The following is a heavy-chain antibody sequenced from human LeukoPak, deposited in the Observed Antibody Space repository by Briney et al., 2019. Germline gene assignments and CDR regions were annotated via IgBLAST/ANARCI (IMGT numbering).Heavy chain of an antibody. CDR3: AKGCGTCDPDYYYYYYMDV. J-gene: IGHJ6*03. CDR2: ISGSGGST. V-gene: IGHV3-23*01. Sequence: GGSLRLSCAASGFTFSSYGMSWVRQAPGKGLEWVSVISGSGGSTYYADSVKGRFTISRDNSKNTLYLQMNSLRAEDTAVYYCAKGCGTCDPDYYYYYYMDVWGKGTTVTVSS. CDR1: GFTFSSYG. D-gene: IGHD1-14*01.